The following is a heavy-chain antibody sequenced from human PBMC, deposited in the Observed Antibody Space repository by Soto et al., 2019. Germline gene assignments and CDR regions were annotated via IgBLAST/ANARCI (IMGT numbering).Heavy chain of an antibody. CDR1: GCALTPYA. J-gene: IGHJ2*01. CDR3: ARDWDRGGGSYLWKFDL. D-gene: IGHD1-26*01. V-gene: IGHV3-30-3*01. CDR2: ISYDGSYR. Sequence: QVQLVESGGGVVQPGRSLRLSCAASGCALTPYAMHWVRQAPGKGLEWVAIISYDGSYRSYGDSVKGRFTISRDNSENSLYLQMDSLRSEDTAVYYCARDWDRGGGSYLWKFDLWGRGTLVTVSS.